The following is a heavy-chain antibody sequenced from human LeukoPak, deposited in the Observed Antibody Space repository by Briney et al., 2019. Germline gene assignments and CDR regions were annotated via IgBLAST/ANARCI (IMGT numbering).Heavy chain of an antibody. Sequence: SETLSLTCTVSGYSINSGDFWGWIRQPPGKGLEWIGSINHSGNTYHNPSLKSRVTTSVDTSKNQFSLKLRSVTAADTAMYFCARSYRGAYSPWGQGTLVTVSS. J-gene: IGHJ5*02. CDR2: INHSGNT. V-gene: IGHV4-38-2*02. D-gene: IGHD1-26*01. CDR3: ARSYRGAYSP. CDR1: GYSINSGDF.